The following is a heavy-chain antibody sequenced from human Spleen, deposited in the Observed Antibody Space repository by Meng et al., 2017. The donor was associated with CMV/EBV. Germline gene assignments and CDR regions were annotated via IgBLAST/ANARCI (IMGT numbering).Heavy chain of an antibody. CDR2: ISGGGGST. CDR3: AKDSGIGYCSTTTCPSFDY. V-gene: IGHV3-23*01. Sequence: LSGVAMSWVRQAPGKGMEWVSAISGGGGSTFYADSVKGRFTISRDNSKNTLSLQMNSLRAEDTAVYYCAKDSGIGYCSTTTCPSFDYWGQGTLVTVSS. J-gene: IGHJ4*02. D-gene: IGHD2-2*01. CDR1: LSGVA.